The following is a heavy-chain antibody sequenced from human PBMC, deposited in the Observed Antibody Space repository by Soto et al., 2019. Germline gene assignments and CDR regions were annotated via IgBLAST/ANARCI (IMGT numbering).Heavy chain of an antibody. Sequence: HPGGSLRLSCSASGFTFINYAIAWVRQAPGKGPEWVSSLSGDGSSAFYADSVRGRFTISRDNSKNSLYLQMTSLRAQDAAIYYCVKDWSGSTCPCMDVWGQGSTVTVSS. CDR1: GFTFINYA. J-gene: IGHJ6*02. CDR3: VKDWSGSTCPCMDV. D-gene: IGHD3-3*01. V-gene: IGHV3-23*01. CDR2: LSGDGSSA.